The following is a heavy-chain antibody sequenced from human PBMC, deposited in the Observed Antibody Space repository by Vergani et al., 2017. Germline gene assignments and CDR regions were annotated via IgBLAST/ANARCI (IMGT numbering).Heavy chain of an antibody. CDR3: AKVAAAGTYYYYGMDV. CDR1: GFTFSSYA. J-gene: IGHJ6*02. CDR2: ISYDGSNK. D-gene: IGHD6-13*01. V-gene: IGHV3-30-3*01. Sequence: QVQMVESGGGVVQTGRSLRLSCAASGFTFSSYAMHWVRQAPGKGLEWVAVISYDGSNKYYADSVKGRFTISRDNSKNTLYLQMNSLRAEDTAVYYCAKVAAAGTYYYYGMDVWGQGTTVTVSS.